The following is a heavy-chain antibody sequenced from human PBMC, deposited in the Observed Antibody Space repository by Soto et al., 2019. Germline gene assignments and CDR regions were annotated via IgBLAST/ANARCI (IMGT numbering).Heavy chain of an antibody. CDR1: GFIFSSYS. Sequence: EVQLVESGGGLVQPGGSLRLSCVASGFIFSSYSMNWVRQAPGKGLEWISYINSGSTSIYYADSVKGRFTISRDNAKNSLDLQMNSLRAEDTAVYYCASSASPDAYWGQGTLVTVSS. CDR3: ASSASPDAY. V-gene: IGHV3-48*01. CDR2: INSGSTSI. D-gene: IGHD1-26*01. J-gene: IGHJ4*02.